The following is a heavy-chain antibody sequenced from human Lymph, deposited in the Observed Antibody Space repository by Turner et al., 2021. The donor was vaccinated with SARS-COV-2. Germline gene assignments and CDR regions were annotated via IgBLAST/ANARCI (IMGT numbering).Heavy chain of an antibody. J-gene: IGHJ4*02. CDR2: IYSGGSK. D-gene: IGHD5-18*01. Sequence: EVKLVECGGGWVPPGGSLRLSCASSGFTVSSSYMSWVRQGPGKGLEWVSVIYSGGSKYCADSVKGRFTISRDNYKNTLYIQMNSLRAEDTAVYYCARAWGRYSYGFDYWGQGTLVTVSS. V-gene: IGHV3-66*01. CDR1: GFTVSSSY. CDR3: ARAWGRYSYGFDY.